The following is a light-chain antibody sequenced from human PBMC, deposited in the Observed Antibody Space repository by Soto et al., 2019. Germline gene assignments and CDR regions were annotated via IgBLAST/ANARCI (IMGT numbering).Light chain of an antibody. CDR1: SSDIGSYDY. J-gene: IGLJ2*01. CDR2: DVT. Sequence: SALTQPASVSGSPGQSITISCTGTSSDIGSYDYVSWYQQHPGKAPKLMLYDVTNRPSGVSNRFSGSKSGNTASLTISGLQAEDEADYYCSSYTSSSTLVFGGGTKLTVL. CDR3: SSYTSSSTLV. V-gene: IGLV2-14*01.